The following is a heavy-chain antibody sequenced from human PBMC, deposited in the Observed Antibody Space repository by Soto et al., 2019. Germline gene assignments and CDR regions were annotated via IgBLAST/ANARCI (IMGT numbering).Heavy chain of an antibody. V-gene: IGHV3-7*01. CDR3: ARDGNYDFWSGYADAFDI. CDR2: IKQDGSEK. CDR1: GFTFSSYW. J-gene: IGHJ3*02. Sequence: GGSLRLSCAASGFTFSSYWMSWVRQAPGKGLEWVANIKQDGSEKYYVDSVKGRFTISRDNAKNSLYLQMNSLRAEDTAVYYCARDGNYDFWSGYADAFDIWGQGTMVTVSS. D-gene: IGHD3-3*01.